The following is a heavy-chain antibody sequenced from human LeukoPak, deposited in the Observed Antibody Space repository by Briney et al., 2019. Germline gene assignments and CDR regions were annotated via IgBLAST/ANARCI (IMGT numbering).Heavy chain of an antibody. V-gene: IGHV3-23*01. D-gene: IGHD3-10*01. J-gene: IGHJ4*02. CDR3: ANLLRGVIVPYFDY. Sequence: PGGSLRLSCAASGFTFSSYAMSWVRQAPGRGLEWFSAISGSGSSTHYGDSVKGRFTISRDNSRNTLYLQLNRLRAEDTAVYYCANLLRGVIVPYFDYWGQGTLVTVSS. CDR1: GFTFSSYA. CDR2: ISGSGSST.